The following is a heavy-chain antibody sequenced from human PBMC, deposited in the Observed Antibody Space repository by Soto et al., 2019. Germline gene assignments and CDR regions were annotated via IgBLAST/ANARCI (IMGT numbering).Heavy chain of an antibody. Sequence: QVQLQESGPGLVKPSETLSLTCTVSGASISGFYWSWIRKSAGKGLEWIGSIYATGTTDYNPSLKSRVMMSADTSKKQFSLKLRSVTAADTAVYYCVRDGTKTLRDWFDPWGQGISGTVSS. V-gene: IGHV4-4*07. D-gene: IGHD1-1*01. CDR3: VRDGTKTLRDWFDP. CDR1: GASISGFY. J-gene: IGHJ5*02. CDR2: IYATGTT.